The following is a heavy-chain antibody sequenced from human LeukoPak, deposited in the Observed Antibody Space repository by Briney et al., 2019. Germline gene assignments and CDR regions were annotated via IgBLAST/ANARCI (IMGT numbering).Heavy chain of an antibody. J-gene: IGHJ5*02. D-gene: IGHD2-2*01. CDR1: SYAFTSYG. V-gene: IGHV1-18*01. CDR2: ISTYNGNT. Sequence: ASVKVSCKASSYAFTSYGINWVRQAPGHGLEWMGWISTYNGNTNYAQNLQGRVTMTTDTSTSTAYMELRSLRSDDTAVYYCARQGVPVVPRGWFDPWGQGTLVTVSS. CDR3: ARQGVPVVPRGWFDP.